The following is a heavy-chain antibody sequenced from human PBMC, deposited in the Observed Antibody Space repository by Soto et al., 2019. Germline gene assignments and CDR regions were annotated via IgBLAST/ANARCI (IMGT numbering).Heavy chain of an antibody. CDR1: GYTFTSDA. CDR3: ARGRKASRNWFEP. J-gene: IGHJ5*02. Sequence: ASVKVSCKASGYTFTSDAMHWVRPAPVQILECMGCINSGNGNTKSSQNFQGRVTITRDTSASTAYMELSRLRSEDTAVYYCARGRKASRNWFEPWGQGALVTVSS. CDR2: INSGNGNT. V-gene: IGHV1-3*01. D-gene: IGHD6-6*01.